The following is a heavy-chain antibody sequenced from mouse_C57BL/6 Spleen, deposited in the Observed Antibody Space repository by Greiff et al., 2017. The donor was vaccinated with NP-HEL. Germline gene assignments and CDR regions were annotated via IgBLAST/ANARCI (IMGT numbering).Heavy chain of an antibody. D-gene: IGHD1-1*01. CDR1: GYTFTDYN. Sequence: EVQLQQSGPELVKPGASVKIPCKASGYTFTDYNMDWVKQSHGKSLEWIGDINPNNGGTIYNQKFKGKATLTVDKSSSTAYMELRSLTSEDTAVYYCARGPYYYGSSHWYFDVWGTGTTVTVSS. CDR3: ARGPYYYGSSHWYFDV. J-gene: IGHJ1*03. V-gene: IGHV1-18*01. CDR2: INPNNGGT.